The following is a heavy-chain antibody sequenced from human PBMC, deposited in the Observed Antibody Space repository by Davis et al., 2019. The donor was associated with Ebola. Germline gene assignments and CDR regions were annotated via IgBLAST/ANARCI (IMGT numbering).Heavy chain of an antibody. Sequence: PGGSLRLSCAASGFTFSSYSMNWVRQAPGKGLEWVSSISSSSSYIYYADSVKGRFTISRDNAKNSLYLQMNSLRDEDTAVYYCARDRLSDSSNWYPFDYWGQGTLVTVSS. CDR3: ARDRLSDSSNWYPFDY. D-gene: IGHD6-13*01. J-gene: IGHJ4*02. CDR1: GFTFSSYS. CDR2: ISSSSSYI. V-gene: IGHV3-21*01.